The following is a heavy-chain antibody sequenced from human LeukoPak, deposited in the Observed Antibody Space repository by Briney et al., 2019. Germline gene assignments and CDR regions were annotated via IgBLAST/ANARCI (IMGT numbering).Heavy chain of an antibody. Sequence: GGSLRLSCAASSFTFSSYWMTWVRQAPGKGLEWVANIKEDGSKTFYVDSVKGRFTISRDDAKNSLYLQMNSLRAEDTAVYYCARGLWFGEKGYYYYYYYMDVWGKGTTVTVSS. CDR1: SFTFSSYW. CDR2: IKEDGSKT. J-gene: IGHJ6*03. D-gene: IGHD3-10*01. V-gene: IGHV3-7*01. CDR3: ARGLWFGEKGYYYYYYYMDV.